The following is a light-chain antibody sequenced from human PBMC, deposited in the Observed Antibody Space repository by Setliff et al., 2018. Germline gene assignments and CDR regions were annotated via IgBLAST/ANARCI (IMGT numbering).Light chain of an antibody. CDR3: SSYAGSNNFPYV. V-gene: IGLV2-8*01. CDR2: EVS. J-gene: IGLJ1*01. CDR1: SSDVGGYNY. Sequence: QSALAQPPSASGSPGQSVTISCTGTSSDVGGYNYVSWYQQHPGKAPKLMIYEVSKRPSGVPDRFSGSKFGNTASLTVSGLQAEDEADYYCSSYAGSNNFPYVFGTGTKV.